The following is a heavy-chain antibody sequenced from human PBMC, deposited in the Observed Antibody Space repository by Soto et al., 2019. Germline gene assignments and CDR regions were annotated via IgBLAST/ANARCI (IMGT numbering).Heavy chain of an antibody. CDR1: GFTFSSYG. J-gene: IGHJ6*02. V-gene: IGHV3-30*18. D-gene: IGHD2-21*02. CDR2: ISYDGSNK. CDR3: AKDGGVVTAGPRYYYYGMDV. Sequence: VGSLRLSCAASGFTFSSYGMHWVRQAPGKGLEWVAVISYDGSNKYYADSVKGRFTISRDNSKNTLYLQMNSLRAEDTAVYYCAKDGGVVTAGPRYYYYGMDVWGQGTTVTVSS.